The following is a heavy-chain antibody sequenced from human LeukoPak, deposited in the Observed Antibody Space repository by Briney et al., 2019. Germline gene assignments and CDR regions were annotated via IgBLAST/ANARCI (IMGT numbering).Heavy chain of an antibody. D-gene: IGHD1/OR15-1a*01. J-gene: IGHJ4*02. Sequence: GGSLRLSCAASGFTFSNYDMIWVRQAPGKGLEWVSSIFTTGNTYYADSAKGRFTISRDNSKSTLFLQMNSLRAEDTALYFCVRGTTTPDYWGQGTLVTVAS. CDR3: VRGTTTPDY. CDR2: IFTTGNT. V-gene: IGHV3-23*01. CDR1: GFTFSNYD.